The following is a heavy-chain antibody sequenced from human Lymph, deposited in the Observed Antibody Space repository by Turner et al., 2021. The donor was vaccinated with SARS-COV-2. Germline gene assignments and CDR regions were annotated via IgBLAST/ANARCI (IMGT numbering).Heavy chain of an antibody. D-gene: IGHD1-26*01. Sequence: QVQLVKSGAEVKKPGSSVKVSCTASGGTFSTYVISWVRQAPGQGLEWMGGIIPILGIANYAQKFQGRVTITADKSTSSAYMELSSLRSEDTAEYHCASRHSGNYDAFDIWGQGTMVTVSS. CDR2: IIPILGIA. V-gene: IGHV1-69*10. CDR3: ASRHSGNYDAFDI. J-gene: IGHJ3*02. CDR1: GGTFSTYV.